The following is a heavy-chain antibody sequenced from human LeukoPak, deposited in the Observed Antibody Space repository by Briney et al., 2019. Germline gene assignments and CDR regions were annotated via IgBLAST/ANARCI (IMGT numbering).Heavy chain of an antibody. D-gene: IGHD3-10*01. CDR2: MSSSGSTI. CDR3: TRDFYYGSGRFDY. V-gene: IGHV3-48*03. Sequence: GGSLRVSCAVSGFTFSNYEMNWGRQAPGKGLEWVSYMSSSGSTIYCADSVKGRFTISRDNAKNSLYLQMNSLRAEDTSIYYCTRDFYYGSGRFDYWGQGTLVTVSS. CDR1: GFTFSNYE. J-gene: IGHJ4*02.